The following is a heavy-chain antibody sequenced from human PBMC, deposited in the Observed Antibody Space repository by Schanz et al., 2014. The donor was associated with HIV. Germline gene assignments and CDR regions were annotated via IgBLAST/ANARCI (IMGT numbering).Heavy chain of an antibody. CDR3: AKDQGYDFWSGYYNYYDMDV. V-gene: IGHV3-30*18. D-gene: IGHD3-3*01. CDR1: GFTFSTYG. CDR2: ISYDGSNK. J-gene: IGHJ6*02. Sequence: QVQLVESGGGVVQPGRSLRLSCAASGFTFSTYGMHWVRQGPGKGLEWVAFISYDGSNKYYADSVKGRFTISRDNSKNTLYLQMNSLRGEDTAVYYCAKDQGYDFWSGYYNYYDMDVWGQGTTVTVSS.